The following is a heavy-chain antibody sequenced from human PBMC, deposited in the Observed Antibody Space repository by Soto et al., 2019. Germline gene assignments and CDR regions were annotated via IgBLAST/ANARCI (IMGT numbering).Heavy chain of an antibody. CDR2: ISSSGLTT. V-gene: IGHV3-48*02. Sequence: PGGSLRLSCAASGFTFSRYSMNWVRQAPGKGLEWVSHISSSGLTTYYAGSVRGRFTISRDNDENSLYLQMNGLRDDDTAVYYCARGDDFSCFDPWGQGTLVTVSS. CDR3: ARGDDFSCFDP. D-gene: IGHD3-3*01. CDR1: GFTFSRYS. J-gene: IGHJ5*02.